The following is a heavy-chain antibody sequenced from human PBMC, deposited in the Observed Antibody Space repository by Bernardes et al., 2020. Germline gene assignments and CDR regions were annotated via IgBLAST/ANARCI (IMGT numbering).Heavy chain of an antibody. D-gene: IGHD3-22*01. Sequence: SEPLSLTCAVSGGSLSNRNWWRCVRQPPGKGLESIGPIYHSGRTYYNPSLKSRVTISVDKSKNQFSLKLSSVTAADTAVYFCARAKYYSDDSGYFYYYGMDVWGQGTTVTVSS. CDR2: IYHSGRT. J-gene: IGHJ6*02. CDR3: ARAKYYSDDSGYFYYYGMDV. V-gene: IGHV4-4*02. CDR1: GGSLSNRNW.